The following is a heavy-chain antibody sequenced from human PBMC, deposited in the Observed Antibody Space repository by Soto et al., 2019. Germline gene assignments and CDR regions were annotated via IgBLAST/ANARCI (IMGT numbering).Heavy chain of an antibody. CDR3: ARDLPPVDY. Sequence: QVQLVQSGAEVKKPGASVKVSCKASGYTFSSYFISWVRQAPGQGLEWMGWISAYNGNTNYAQNLQGRVTMTTDTSTSLACMELRSLRSDDTVVYYCARDLPPVDYWGQGTLVTVPS. CDR1: GYTFSSYF. V-gene: IGHV1-18*01. J-gene: IGHJ4*02. CDR2: ISAYNGNT.